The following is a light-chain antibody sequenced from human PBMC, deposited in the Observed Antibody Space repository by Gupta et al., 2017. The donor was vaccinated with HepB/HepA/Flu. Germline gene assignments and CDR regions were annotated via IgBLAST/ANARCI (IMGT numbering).Light chain of an antibody. J-gene: IGKJ1*01. CDR1: QSISSY. CDR3: QQCDRNPET. V-gene: IGKV1-39*01. CDR2: AAA. Sequence: DIQMTQAPSSLSASVGDRVTITSRASQSISSYLNWYQQKPGKAPEPLIYAAASLQSGVPSRFSGSASGTGFTLTLSSMKPEDLATCNGQQCDRNPETCGQGTKVEIK.